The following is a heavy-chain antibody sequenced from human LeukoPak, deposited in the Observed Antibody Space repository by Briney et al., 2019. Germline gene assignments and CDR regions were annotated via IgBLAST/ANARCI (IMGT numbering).Heavy chain of an antibody. J-gene: IGHJ6*04. V-gene: IGHV1-18*04. CDR3: ARDLSIDYYDSGSPHYYYGMDV. CDR2: ISAYNGNT. D-gene: IGHD3-10*01. CDR1: GYTFTSYG. Sequence: ASVKVSCKASGYTFTSYGITWVRQAPGQGLEWMGWISAYNGNTKYAQKFQGRVTMTTDTSTSTTYMEPRSLRSDDTAVYYCARDLSIDYYDSGSPHYYYGMDVWGKGTTVTVSS.